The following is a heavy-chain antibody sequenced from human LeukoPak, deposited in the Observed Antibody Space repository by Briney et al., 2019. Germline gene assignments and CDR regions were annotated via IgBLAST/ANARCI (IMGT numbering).Heavy chain of an antibody. CDR3: APRGDIEHSYGYGKWFDP. CDR2: INHSGST. Sequence: SETLSLTCAVYGGSFSGYYWSWIRQPPGKGLEWIGEINHSGSTNYNAPLKSRVTVSVDSSKNQFSLRLSSVTAADTAVYYCAPRGDIEHSYGYGKWFDPWGQGTRVTVSS. V-gene: IGHV4-34*01. CDR1: GGSFSGYY. J-gene: IGHJ5*02. D-gene: IGHD5-18*01.